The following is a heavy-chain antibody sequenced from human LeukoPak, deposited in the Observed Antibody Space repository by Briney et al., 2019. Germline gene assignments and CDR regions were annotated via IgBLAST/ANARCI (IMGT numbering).Heavy chain of an antibody. CDR1: GFTFSSYE. Sequence: GGSLRLSCAASGFTFSSYEMNWVRQAPGKGLEWVSYISFSGSTIYYADSVKGRFTISRDNAKNSLYLQMNSLRAEDTAVYYCARVVGETGYYFDYWGQGALVTVSS. V-gene: IGHV3-48*03. J-gene: IGHJ4*02. D-gene: IGHD1-14*01. CDR3: ARVVGETGYYFDY. CDR2: ISFSGSTI.